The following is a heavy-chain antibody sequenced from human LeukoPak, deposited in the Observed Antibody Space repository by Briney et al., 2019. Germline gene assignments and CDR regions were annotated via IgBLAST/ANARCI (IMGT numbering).Heavy chain of an antibody. CDR1: GFTFDDYA. J-gene: IGHJ4*02. CDR3: ARDDLSSISALYDY. V-gene: IGHV3-9*01. D-gene: IGHD6-6*01. CDR2: ISWNSGSI. Sequence: GGSLRLSCAASGFTFDDYAMHWVRQAPGKGLEWVSGISWNSGSIGYADSVKGRFTISRDNAKNSLYLQMNSLRADDTAVYYCARDDLSSISALYDYWGQGTLVTVSS.